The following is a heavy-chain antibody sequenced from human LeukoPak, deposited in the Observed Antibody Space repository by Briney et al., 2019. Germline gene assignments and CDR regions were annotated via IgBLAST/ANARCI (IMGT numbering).Heavy chain of an antibody. J-gene: IGHJ4*02. Sequence: GGSLRLSCAASGFTFDDYGMSWVRQAPRKGLEWVSGINWNGGSTGYADSVKGRFTISRDNAKNSLYLQMNSLRAEDTALYYCARRLTAAGTYYFDYWGQGTLVTVSS. D-gene: IGHD6-13*01. CDR1: GFTFDDYG. V-gene: IGHV3-20*04. CDR2: INWNGGST. CDR3: ARRLTAAGTYYFDY.